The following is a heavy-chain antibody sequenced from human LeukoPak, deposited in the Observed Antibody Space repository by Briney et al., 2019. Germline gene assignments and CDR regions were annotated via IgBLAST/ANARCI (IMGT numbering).Heavy chain of an antibody. CDR1: GYTFTGYY. Sequence: GASVKVSCKASGYTFTGYYMHWVRQAPGQGLEWMGWINPNSGGTNYAQKFQGRVTMTRDTSISTAYMELSRLRSDDTAVYYCASETSYYYDSSGYYYVPGGYWAQGTLVTVSS. J-gene: IGHJ4*02. CDR3: ASETSYYYDSSGYYYVPGGY. D-gene: IGHD3-22*01. V-gene: IGHV1-2*02. CDR2: INPNSGGT.